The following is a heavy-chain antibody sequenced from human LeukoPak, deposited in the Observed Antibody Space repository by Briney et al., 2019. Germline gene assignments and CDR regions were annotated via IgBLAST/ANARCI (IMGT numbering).Heavy chain of an antibody. J-gene: IGHJ4*02. D-gene: IGHD6-19*01. V-gene: IGHV3-53*01. CDR1: RFTFSSYW. CDR3: AREGIAVAGTTGYYFDY. Sequence: PGGSLRLSCAASRFTFSSYWMSWVRQAPGKGLEWVSVIYSGGSTYYADSVKGRFTISRDNSKNTLYLQMNSLRAEDTAVYYCAREGIAVAGTTGYYFDYWGQGTLVTVSS. CDR2: IYSGGST.